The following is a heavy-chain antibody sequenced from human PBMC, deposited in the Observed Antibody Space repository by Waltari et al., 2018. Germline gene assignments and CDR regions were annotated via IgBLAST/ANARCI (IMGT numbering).Heavy chain of an antibody. CDR2: SSPIFGTA. CDR1: GGTFSSYA. V-gene: IGHV1-69*13. D-gene: IGHD2-2*01. J-gene: IGHJ5*02. Sequence: QVQLVQSGAEVKKPGSSVKVSCKASGGTFSSYAISWVRQAPGQGLEWMGRSSPIFGTANYAQKFQGRVTITADKSTSTAYMELSSLRSEDTAVYYCARVDLEKSTSCCGLGAWGQGTLVTVSS. CDR3: ARVDLEKSTSCCGLGA.